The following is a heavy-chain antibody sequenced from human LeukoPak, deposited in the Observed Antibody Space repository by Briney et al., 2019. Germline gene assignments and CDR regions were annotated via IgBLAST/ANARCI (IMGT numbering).Heavy chain of an antibody. V-gene: IGHV4-59*01. CDR2: IYYSGST. Sequence: SETLSLTCTVSGGSISSYYWSWIRQPPGKGLEWIGYIYYSGSTNYNPSLKSRVTISVDTSKNQFSLKLSSVTAADTAVYYCAGGNNYYYMDVWGKGTTVTISS. D-gene: IGHD4-23*01. CDR1: GGSISSYY. CDR3: AGGNNYYYMDV. J-gene: IGHJ6*03.